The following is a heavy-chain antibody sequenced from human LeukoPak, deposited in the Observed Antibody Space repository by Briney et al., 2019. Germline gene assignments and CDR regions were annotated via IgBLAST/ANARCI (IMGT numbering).Heavy chain of an antibody. CDR1: GYTFTGYY. CDR2: INTKSGEI. CDR3: ARRGYNYGPKKTYLHYYYMDV. V-gene: IGHV1-2*06. D-gene: IGHD5-18*01. Sequence: ASVTVSLMSSGYTFTGYYIHWVRQPPGQGLEWMGRINTKSGEINYVQHFHGRVTMTRDTYISTAYMELSRLRADDTAIFYCARRGYNYGPKKTYLHYYYMDVWGTGTTVTVSS. J-gene: IGHJ6*03.